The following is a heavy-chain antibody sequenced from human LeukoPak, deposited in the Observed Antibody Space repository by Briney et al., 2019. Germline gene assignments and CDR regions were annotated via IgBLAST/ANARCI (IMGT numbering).Heavy chain of an antibody. CDR2: IYHSGST. CDR3: AKEADGGKGPNLDF. V-gene: IGHV4-4*02. CDR1: GGSISSRNW. D-gene: IGHD4-23*01. Sequence: SETLSLTCAVSGGSISSRNWWHWVRQPPGKGLEWIGEIYHSGSTNYNPSLKSRVTISVDESKNQFSLKLNSVTAADTAVYYCAKEADGGKGPNLDFWGQGTLVTVSS. J-gene: IGHJ4*02.